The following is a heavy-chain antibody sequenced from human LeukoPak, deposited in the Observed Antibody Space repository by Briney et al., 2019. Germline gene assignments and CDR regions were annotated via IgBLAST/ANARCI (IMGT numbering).Heavy chain of an antibody. D-gene: IGHD2-15*01. J-gene: IGHJ4*02. CDR2: AYYSGHT. CDR3: AGHPFATPFDY. V-gene: IGHV4-59*08. Sequence: SETLSLTCTVSGGSISDNYWSWIRQPPGKGLEWIGYAYYSGHTNYNSSLKSRVTMSLDTSKSQFSLRLSSVTAADTAVYFCAGHPFATPFDYWGPGTLVTVSS. CDR1: GGSISDNY.